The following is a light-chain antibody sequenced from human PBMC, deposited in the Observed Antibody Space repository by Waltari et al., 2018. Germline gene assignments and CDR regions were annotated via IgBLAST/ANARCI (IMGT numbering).Light chain of an antibody. V-gene: IGKV1-5*03. CDR3: QQYNSYPPWT. Sequence: DIQMTQYPSTLSASVGDRVTITCRASQSISSWLAWYQQKPGKAPKLLIYKASSLESGVPSRFIGSGSGTEFTLTISSLQPDDFATYYCQQYNSYPPWTFGQGTKVEIK. CDR2: KAS. J-gene: IGKJ1*01. CDR1: QSISSW.